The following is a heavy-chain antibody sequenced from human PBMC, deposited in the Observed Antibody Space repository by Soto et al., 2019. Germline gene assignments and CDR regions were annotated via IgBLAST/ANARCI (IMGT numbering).Heavy chain of an antibody. J-gene: IGHJ6*02. CDR2: MNPNSGNT. CDR3: ARLDIVVVPEPDYYYYYGMDV. D-gene: IGHD2-2*01. Sequence: QVQLVQSGAEVKKPGASVKVSCKASGYTFTSYDINWVRQATGPGLEWMGWMNPNSGNTGYAQKFQGRVTMTRNTSISTAYIELSSLRSEDTAVYYCARLDIVVVPEPDYYYYYGMDVWGQGTTVTVSS. V-gene: IGHV1-8*01. CDR1: GYTFTSYD.